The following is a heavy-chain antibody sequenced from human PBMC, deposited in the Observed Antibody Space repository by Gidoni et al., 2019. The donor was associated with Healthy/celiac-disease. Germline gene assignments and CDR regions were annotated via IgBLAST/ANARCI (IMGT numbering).Heavy chain of an antibody. J-gene: IGHJ4*02. V-gene: IGHV3-23*01. CDR1: GFPFSSYA. CDR2: ISGSGGST. CDR3: AKDPGYSSGWYEC. Sequence: EVQLLESGGGLVQPGGSLRLSCAASGFPFSSYAMSWVRQAPGKGLEWVSAISGSGGSTYYADSVKGRFTISRDNSKNTLYLQMNSLRAEDTAVYYCAKDPGYSSGWYECWGQGTLVTVSS. D-gene: IGHD6-19*01.